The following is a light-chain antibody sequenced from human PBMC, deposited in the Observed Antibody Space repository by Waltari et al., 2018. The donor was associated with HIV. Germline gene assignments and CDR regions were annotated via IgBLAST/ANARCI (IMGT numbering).Light chain of an antibody. V-gene: IGKV4-1*01. J-gene: IGKJ1*01. Sequence: DVVMTQSPDALKGSLGERVTIKCKSSQSVFSNSNKKSYLAWYQQRPGQTTNLLVYWATTRVFGVPARFSGSGSGTDFTLTINNLQAEDAAIYYCQQYYMTPPTFGQGTKVEI. CDR1: QSVFSNSNKKSY. CDR3: QQYYMTPPT. CDR2: WAT.